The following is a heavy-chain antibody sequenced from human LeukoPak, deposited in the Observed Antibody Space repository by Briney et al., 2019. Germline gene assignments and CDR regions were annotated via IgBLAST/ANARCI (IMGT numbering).Heavy chain of an antibody. CDR1: GASLSSYY. V-gene: IGHV4-59*01. CDR3: ARGSYPIDY. J-gene: IGHJ4*02. CDR2: IYYSGST. Sequence: PSETLSLTCTVSGASLSSYYWSWIRQPPGKGLEWIGYIYYSGSTNYNPSLKSRVTISVNTSKNQFSLKLNSVTAADTAVYYCARGSYPIDYWGQGTLVTVSS.